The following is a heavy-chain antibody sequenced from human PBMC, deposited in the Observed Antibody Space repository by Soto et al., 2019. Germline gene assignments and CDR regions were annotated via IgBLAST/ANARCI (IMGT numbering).Heavy chain of an antibody. D-gene: IGHD2-2*01. CDR3: ARDLVYCISTSCYSDYGMDV. CDR1: SFTFGSYS. CDR2: ISSSSSTI. Sequence: GGPLTLSCATSSFTFGSYSMNWVRPAPGKGLEWVSYISSSSSTIYYADSVKGRFTISRDNAKNSLYLQMNSLRDEDTAVYYCARDLVYCISTSCYSDYGMDVWGQGT. J-gene: IGHJ6*02. V-gene: IGHV3-48*02.